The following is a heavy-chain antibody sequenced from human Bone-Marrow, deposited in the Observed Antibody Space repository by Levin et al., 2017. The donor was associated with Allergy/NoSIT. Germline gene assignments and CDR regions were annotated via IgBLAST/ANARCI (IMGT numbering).Heavy chain of an antibody. V-gene: IGHV1-18*01. J-gene: IGHJ6*03. CDR2: ISAYNGNT. CDR1: GYTFTNFA. Sequence: AASVKVSCKASGYTFTNFAIGWVRQAPGQGLEWMGWISAYNGNTIYAQKLQGRVTMTTDTSTTTTYMELRSLRSDDTAVYYCARGRDYYYYMDVWGKGTTVTVSS. CDR3: ARGRDYYYYMDV.